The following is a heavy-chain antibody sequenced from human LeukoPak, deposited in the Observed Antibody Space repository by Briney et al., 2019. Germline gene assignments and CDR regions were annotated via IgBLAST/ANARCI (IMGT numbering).Heavy chain of an antibody. CDR1: GYTFTGYY. V-gene: IGHV1-2*04. D-gene: IGHD6-19*01. CDR3: ARDSASSGWSSYYYYGMDV. Sequence: GASVKVSCKASGYTFTGYYMHWVRQAPGQGLEWMGWINPNSGGTNYAQKFQGWVTMTRDTSISTAYMELSRLRSDDTAVYYCARDSASSGWSSYYYYGMDVWGQGTTVTVSS. CDR2: INPNSGGT. J-gene: IGHJ6*02.